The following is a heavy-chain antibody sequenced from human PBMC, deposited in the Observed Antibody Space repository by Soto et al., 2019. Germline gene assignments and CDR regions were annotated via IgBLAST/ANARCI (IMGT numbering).Heavy chain of an antibody. CDR3: ARDLGYYASGAVDY. D-gene: IGHD3-10*01. CDR2: ISGYNGNT. CDR1: GYTFTNYG. Sequence: ASVKVSCKASGYTFTNYGISWVRQAPGQGLEWMGWISGYNGNTNYAQQFQSRVTMTTDTSTSTAYMELRSLRSDDTAIYYCARDLGYYASGAVDYWGQGTLVTVSS. J-gene: IGHJ4*02. V-gene: IGHV1-18*01.